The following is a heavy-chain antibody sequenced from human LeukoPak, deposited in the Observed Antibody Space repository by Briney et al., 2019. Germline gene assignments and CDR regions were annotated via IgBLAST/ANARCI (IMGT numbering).Heavy chain of an antibody. CDR1: GDSISSGTYY. CDR2: IYTSGST. Sequence: SETLSLTCTVSGDSISSGTYYWSWIRQPAGKGLEWIGRIYTSGSTNYNPSLKSRVTISLDTSKNQFSLKLSSVTAADTAVYFCARADCESGSNCHYFNYWGQGTLVTVSS. V-gene: IGHV4-61*02. J-gene: IGHJ4*02. CDR3: ARADCESGSNCHYFNY. D-gene: IGHD2-15*01.